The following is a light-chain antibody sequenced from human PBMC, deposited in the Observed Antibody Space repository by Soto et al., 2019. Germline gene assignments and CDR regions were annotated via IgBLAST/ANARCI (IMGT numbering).Light chain of an antibody. CDR1: SSDDGSYNL. V-gene: IGLV2-23*01. Sequence: QSALTQSASVSGSPGQSITISCTGTSSDDGSYNLVSWYQQHPGKAPKLMIYEGSKRPSGFSNRFSGSKSGNTASLTISGLQAADEADYYCCSYAGSSTPVVFGGGTKLTVL. CDR2: EGS. J-gene: IGLJ2*01. CDR3: CSYAGSSTPVV.